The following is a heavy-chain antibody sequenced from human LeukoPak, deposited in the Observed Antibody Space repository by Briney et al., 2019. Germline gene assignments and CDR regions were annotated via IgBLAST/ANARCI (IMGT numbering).Heavy chain of an antibody. CDR1: GGTFSSYA. CDR2: IIPIFGTA. Sequence: ASVKVSCKASGGTFSSYAISWVRQAPGQGLEWMGGIIPIFGTANYAQKFQGRVTITADKSTSTAYMELSSLRSEDTAVYYCAREEDYGGNPGLDYWGQGTLVTVSS. D-gene: IGHD4-23*01. V-gene: IGHV1-69*06. J-gene: IGHJ4*02. CDR3: AREEDYGGNPGLDY.